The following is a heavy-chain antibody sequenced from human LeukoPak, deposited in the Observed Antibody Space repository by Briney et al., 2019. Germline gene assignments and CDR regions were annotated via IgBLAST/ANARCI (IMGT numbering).Heavy chain of an antibody. CDR2: IYYSGST. CDR1: GDSINSYY. CDR3: ARSWAGMYYPFYYFDY. J-gene: IGHJ4*02. D-gene: IGHD1-26*01. Sequence: PSETLSLTCAVSGDSINSYYWSWIRQPPGRGLEWIGYIYYSGSTNYNPSLRSRVTISVDTSKTHFSLNLDSVTAADTAVYYCARSWAGMYYPFYYFDYWGQGALVTVSP. V-gene: IGHV4-59*12.